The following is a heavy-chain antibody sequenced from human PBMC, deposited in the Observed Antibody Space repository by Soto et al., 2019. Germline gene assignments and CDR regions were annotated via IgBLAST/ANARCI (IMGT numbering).Heavy chain of an antibody. D-gene: IGHD2-21*01. V-gene: IGHV6-1*01. CDR1: GDSVSSNSAA. CDR2: TYYRSKWYN. J-gene: IGHJ6*02. CDR3: ARDYSPILKGDYYYGLDV. Sequence: SQTLSLTCAISGDSVSSNSAAWNWIRQSPSRGLEWLGRTYYRSKWYNDYAVSVKSRITINPDTSKNQFSLQLNSVTPEDTAVYYCARDYSPILKGDYYYGLDVWGQGTTVTVSS.